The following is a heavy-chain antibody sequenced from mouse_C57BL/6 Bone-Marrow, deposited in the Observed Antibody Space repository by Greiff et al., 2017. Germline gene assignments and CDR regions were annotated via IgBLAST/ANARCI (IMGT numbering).Heavy chain of an antibody. CDR1: GYTFTGYW. J-gene: IGHJ1*03. D-gene: IGHD1-1*01. CDR2: ILPGSGST. Sequence: QVQLKESGAELMKPGASVKLSCKATGYTFTGYWIEWVKQRPGHGLEWIGEILPGSGSTNYNEKFKGKATFTADTSSNTAYMQLSRLTPEDSDIYYCARGGAIYYYGSSSYWYFYVWGTGTTVTVTS. CDR3: ARGGAIYYYGSSSYWYFYV. V-gene: IGHV1-9*01.